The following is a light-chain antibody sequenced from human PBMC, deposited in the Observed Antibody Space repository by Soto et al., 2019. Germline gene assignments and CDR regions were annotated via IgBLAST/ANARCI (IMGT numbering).Light chain of an antibody. V-gene: IGKV3-20*01. J-gene: IGKJ1*01. Sequence: EVVLTQSPGTLSLSPGERATLSCRASQSVSSSYLAWYQQKPGQAPRLLIYGASSRATGIPDRFSGSGSGTDFTLTISRLEPEDLAVYYCQQYGLSPWTFGQGTKVEI. CDR1: QSVSSSY. CDR3: QQYGLSPWT. CDR2: GAS.